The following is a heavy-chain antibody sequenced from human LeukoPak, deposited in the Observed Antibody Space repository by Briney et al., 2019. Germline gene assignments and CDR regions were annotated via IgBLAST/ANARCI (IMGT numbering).Heavy chain of an antibody. D-gene: IGHD3-10*02. CDR3: AELGITMIGGV. V-gene: IGHV3-23*01. CDR1: GFTFSSYG. Sequence: GGTLRLSRAASGFTFSSYGVSWVRQAPGKGLEWVSAISGSAVSTYYADSVKGRFTISRDNSKNTLYLQMNSLRAEDTAVYYCAELGITMIGGVWGKGTTVTISS. CDR2: ISGSAVST. J-gene: IGHJ6*04.